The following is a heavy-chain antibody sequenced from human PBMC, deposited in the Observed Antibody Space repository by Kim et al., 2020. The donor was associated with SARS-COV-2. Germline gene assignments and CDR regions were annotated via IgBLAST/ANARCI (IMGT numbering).Heavy chain of an antibody. CDR2: INHSGST. CDR3: ASNLGAPVVY. D-gene: IGHD2-15*01. CDR1: GGSFSGYY. J-gene: IGHJ4*02. V-gene: IGHV4-34*01. Sequence: SETLSLTCAVYGGSFSGYYWSWIRQPPGKGLEWIGEINHSGSTNYNPSLKSRVTISVDTSKNQFSLKLSSVTAADTAVYYCASNLGAPVVYWGQGTLVTVSS.